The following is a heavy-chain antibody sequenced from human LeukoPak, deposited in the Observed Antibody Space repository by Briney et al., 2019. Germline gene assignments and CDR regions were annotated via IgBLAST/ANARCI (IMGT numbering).Heavy chain of an antibody. Sequence: SVKVSCKASGGTFSSYAISWVRQAPGQGLEWMGGIIPIFGTANYAQKFQGRVTITADKSTGTAYMELSSLRSEDTAVYYCASKHDYGDYFGYWGQGTLVTVSS. V-gene: IGHV1-69*06. CDR1: GGTFSSYA. CDR2: IIPIFGTA. J-gene: IGHJ4*02. CDR3: ASKHDYGDYFGY. D-gene: IGHD4-17*01.